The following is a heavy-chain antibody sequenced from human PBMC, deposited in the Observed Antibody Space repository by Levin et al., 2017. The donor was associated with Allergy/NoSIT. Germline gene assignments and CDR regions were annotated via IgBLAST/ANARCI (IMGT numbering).Heavy chain of an antibody. V-gene: IGHV3-30-3*01. J-gene: IGHJ4*02. Sequence: GGSLRLSCAASGFTFSSYAMHWVRQAPGKGLEWVAVISYDGSNKYYADSVKGRFTISRDNSKNTLYLQMNSLRAEDTAVYYCPRDLVGGSRGQGTLVTVSS. CDR3: PRDLVGGS. D-gene: IGHD4-23*01. CDR1: GFTFSSYA. CDR2: ISYDGSNK.